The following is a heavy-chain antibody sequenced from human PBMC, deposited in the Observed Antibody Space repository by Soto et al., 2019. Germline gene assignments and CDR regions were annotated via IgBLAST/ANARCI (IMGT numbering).Heavy chain of an antibody. J-gene: IGHJ5*02. CDR1: GFTFSSYA. CDR3: AKNGRAAAMYNWFDP. V-gene: IGHV3-23*01. Sequence: EVQLLESGGGLVQPGGSLRLSCTGSGFTFSSYAMNWVRQAQGKGLDCVSTISGSGGTTYYADSVKGRFTISRDNSKNTLYLQLSSLRAEDTAVYYCAKNGRAAAMYNWFDPWGQGTLVTVSS. CDR2: ISGSGGTT. D-gene: IGHD6-13*01.